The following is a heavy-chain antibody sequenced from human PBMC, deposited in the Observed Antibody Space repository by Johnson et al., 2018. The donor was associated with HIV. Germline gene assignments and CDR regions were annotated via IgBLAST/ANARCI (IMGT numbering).Heavy chain of an antibody. V-gene: IGHV3-11*04. J-gene: IGHJ3*02. Sequence: VQLVESGGGLVKPGGSLRLSCAASRLIFSDYFMSWIRQAPGKGLEWVASISGSGSARYYADSVKGRFTISRDNSKNTLYLQMNSLRAEDTAVYYCAKDLFTEREDDVFDIWGQGTMVTVSS. CDR3: AKDLFTEREDDVFDI. D-gene: IGHD1-26*01. CDR2: ISGSGSAR. CDR1: RLIFSDYF.